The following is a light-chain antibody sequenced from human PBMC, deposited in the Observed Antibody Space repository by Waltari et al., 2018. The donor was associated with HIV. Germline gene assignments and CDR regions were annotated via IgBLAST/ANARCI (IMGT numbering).Light chain of an antibody. CDR2: STD. Sequence: QSVLTQPPSVSAAPGQGVVLSCSGGRSNCGSHTANWYHHLPGTAPKLLLYSTDKRPSGVPDRFSGSKSGTSASLAITGLQSEDEGVYYCASWDDSLNGVIFGGGTKVTVL. V-gene: IGLV1-44*01. CDR1: RSNCGSHT. J-gene: IGLJ2*01. CDR3: ASWDDSLNGVI.